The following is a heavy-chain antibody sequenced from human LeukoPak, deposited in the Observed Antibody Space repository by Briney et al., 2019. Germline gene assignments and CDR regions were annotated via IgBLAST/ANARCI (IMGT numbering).Heavy chain of an antibody. CDR3: AGDYNFLTGLNY. J-gene: IGHJ4*02. D-gene: IGHD3-9*01. CDR1: GLTFSGSG. CDR2: IGRQGDSDAT. Sequence: QPGGSLKLSCAASGLTFSGSGIHWVRQASGKGLEWLGRIGRQGDSDATRYAASLKGKFTISRVDSRNTAYLQMSSLKTEDTAVYYCAGDYNFLTGLNYWGQGTLVTVSS. V-gene: IGHV3-73*01.